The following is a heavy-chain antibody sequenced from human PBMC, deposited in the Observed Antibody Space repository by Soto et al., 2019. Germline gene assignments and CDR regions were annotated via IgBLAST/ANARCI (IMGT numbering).Heavy chain of an antibody. CDR1: GGSISSNSYY. J-gene: IGHJ6*02. CDR3: ARHKGGYYSGVDV. Sequence: QLQLQESGPGLVKPSETLSLTCTVSGGSISSNSYYWAWIRQPPGKGLEWIGNIYYSGTTYYNPSLKRALTTSLATSKNQFSLKLSSVTAADTAVYYCARHKGGYYSGVDVWGQGTTVTVSS. CDR2: IYYSGTT. V-gene: IGHV4-39*01. D-gene: IGHD3-16*01.